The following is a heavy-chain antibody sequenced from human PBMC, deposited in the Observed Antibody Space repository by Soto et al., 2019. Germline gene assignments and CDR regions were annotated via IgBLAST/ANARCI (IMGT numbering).Heavy chain of an antibody. CDR2: IYHSGST. D-gene: IGHD6-13*01. V-gene: IGHV4-4*02. Sequence: SETLSLTCAVSGGSISSSNWWSWVRQPPGKGLEWFGEIYHSGSTNYNPSLKSRVTISVDKSKNQFSLRLTSVIAADTAVYYCARDMPYAAGSLAGCDYWGQGILVTVSS. J-gene: IGHJ4*02. CDR3: ARDMPYAAGSLAGCDY. CDR1: GGSISSSNW.